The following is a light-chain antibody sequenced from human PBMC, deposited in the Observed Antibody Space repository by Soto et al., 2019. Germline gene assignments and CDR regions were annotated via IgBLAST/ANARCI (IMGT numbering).Light chain of an antibody. V-gene: IGKV1-8*01. CDR3: QQYYSYPPVT. CDR1: QGISSY. CDR2: AAS. Sequence: AIRMTQSPSSLSASTGDRVTITCRASQGISSYLAWYQQKPGKAPKHLIYAASTLQSGVPSRFSGSGSGTDFTLTISCLQSEDFATYYFQQYYSYPPVTFGQGTKLEIK. J-gene: IGKJ2*01.